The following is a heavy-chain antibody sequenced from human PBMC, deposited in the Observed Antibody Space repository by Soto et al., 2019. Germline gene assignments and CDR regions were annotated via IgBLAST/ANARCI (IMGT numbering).Heavy chain of an antibody. CDR3: ARDLRGGYDYDAFDI. CDR1: GGTFSSYT. V-gene: IGHV1-69*04. D-gene: IGHD5-12*01. Sequence: ASVKVSCKASGGTFSSYTISWVRQAPGQGLEWMGRIIPILGIANYAQKFQGRVTITADKSTSTAYMELSSLRSEDTAVYYCARDLRGGYDYDAFDIWGQGTMVTVSS. CDR2: IIPILGIA. J-gene: IGHJ3*02.